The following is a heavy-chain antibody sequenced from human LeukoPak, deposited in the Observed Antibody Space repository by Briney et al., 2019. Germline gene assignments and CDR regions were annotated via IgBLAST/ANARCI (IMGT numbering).Heavy chain of an antibody. CDR3: ARAGGALFDY. Sequence: SETLSFTCAVYGGSFSGYYWSWIRQPPGKGLEWIGEINHSGSTNYNPSLKSRVTISVDTSKNQFSLKLSSVTAADTAVNYCARAGGALFDYWGQGTLVTVSS. J-gene: IGHJ4*02. CDR2: INHSGST. CDR1: GGSFSGYY. V-gene: IGHV4-34*01. D-gene: IGHD3-16*01.